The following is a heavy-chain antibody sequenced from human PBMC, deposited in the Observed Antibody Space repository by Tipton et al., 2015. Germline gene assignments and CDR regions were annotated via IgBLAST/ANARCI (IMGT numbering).Heavy chain of an antibody. V-gene: IGHV4-61*01. D-gene: IGHD3-22*01. CDR3: ARLTGDYYDSATYDPTYIDY. Sequence: TLSLTCTVSGGSVSSGSYYWSWIRQPPGKGLEWIGYISYSETSHYNPSLKSRVTISIDTSKNQFSLKLTSVTAADTAVYYCARLTGDYYDSATYDPTYIDYWGQGILVSVSS. CDR1: GGSVSSGSYY. CDR2: ISYSETS. J-gene: IGHJ4*02.